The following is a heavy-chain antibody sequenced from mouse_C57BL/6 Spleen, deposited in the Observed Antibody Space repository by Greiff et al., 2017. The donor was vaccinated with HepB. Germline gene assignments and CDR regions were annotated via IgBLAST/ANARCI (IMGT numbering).Heavy chain of an antibody. J-gene: IGHJ3*01. CDR3: ARSSNWSWFAY. V-gene: IGHV1-54*01. CDR1: GYAFTNYL. D-gene: IGHD4-1*02. Sequence: QVQLQQSGAELVRPGTSVKVSCKASGYAFTNYLIEWVKQRPGQGLEWIGVINPGSGGTNYNEKFKGKATLTADKSSSTAYMQLSSLTSEDSAVYCCARSSNWSWFAYWGQGTLVTVSA. CDR2: INPGSGGT.